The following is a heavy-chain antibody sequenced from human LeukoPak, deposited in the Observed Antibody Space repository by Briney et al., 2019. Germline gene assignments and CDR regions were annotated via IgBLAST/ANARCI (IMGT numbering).Heavy chain of an antibody. J-gene: IGHJ4*02. CDR2: MNPNSDNT. D-gene: IGHD3-22*01. V-gene: IGHV1-8*01. CDR3: ASNYYDSSGYSPNEYYFDY. CDR1: GYTFTSYD. Sequence: GASVKVSCKASGYTFTSYDINWVRQATGQGLEWMGWMNPNSDNTGYAQKFQGRVTMTRNTSISTAYMELSSLRSEDTAVYYCASNYYDSSGYSPNEYYFDYWGQGTLVTVSS.